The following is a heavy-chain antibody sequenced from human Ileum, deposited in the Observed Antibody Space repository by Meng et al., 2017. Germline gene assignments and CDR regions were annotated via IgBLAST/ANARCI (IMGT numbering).Heavy chain of an antibody. Sequence: EVQLVESGGGLVKPGGSLRLSCVASGFSFSSNSMNWVRQAPGKGLEWVASISRSSSYADSVKGRFTISRDNAKNSLYLRMNSLRVEDMAVYYCARGRVVVSAAPLDSWGQGTLVTVSS. CDR3: ARGRVVVSAAPLDS. D-gene: IGHD2-15*01. J-gene: IGHJ4*02. CDR2: ISRSSS. CDR1: GFSFSSNS. V-gene: IGHV3-21*01.